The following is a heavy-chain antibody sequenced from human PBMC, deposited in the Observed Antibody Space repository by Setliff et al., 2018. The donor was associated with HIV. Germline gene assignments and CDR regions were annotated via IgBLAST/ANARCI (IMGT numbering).Heavy chain of an antibody. CDR3: ARHSGLGGYYSSFDY. V-gene: IGHV4-39*01. D-gene: IGHD3-22*01. CDR2: IYYSRST. CDR1: GGSIKSSSDY. Sequence: SETLSLTCTVSGGSIKSSSDYWGWIRQPPGKGLEWIGTIYYSRSTYYNPSLKSRVTISVDTSKNQFSLKLSSVTAADTTLYYCARHSGLGGYYSSFDYWGPGTLVTVSS. J-gene: IGHJ4*02.